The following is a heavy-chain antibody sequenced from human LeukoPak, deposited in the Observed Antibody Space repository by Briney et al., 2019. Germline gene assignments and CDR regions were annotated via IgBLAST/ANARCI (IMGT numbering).Heavy chain of an antibody. Sequence: PGGSLRLSCAASGFTFDDYGMSWVRHAPGKGLDWVSGINWNGGSTGYADSVKGRFTISRDNAKNSLYLQMNSLRAEDTALYYCASLSTGSSSPAHGYWGQGTLVTVSS. CDR1: GFTFDDYG. V-gene: IGHV3-20*04. CDR3: ASLSTGSSSPAHGY. J-gene: IGHJ4*02. CDR2: INWNGGST. D-gene: IGHD6-13*01.